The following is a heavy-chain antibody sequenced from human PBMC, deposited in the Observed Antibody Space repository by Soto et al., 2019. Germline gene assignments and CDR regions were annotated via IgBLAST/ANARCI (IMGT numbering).Heavy chain of an antibody. V-gene: IGHV4-34*01. CDR2: INHSGST. D-gene: IGHD6-13*01. CDR1: GGSFSGYY. Sequence: QVQLQQWGAGLLKPSETLSLTCAVYGGSFSGYYWSWIRQPPGKGLEWIGEINHSGSTNYNPSLKRRVTIPVDTSKNQFSLKLSSVTAADTAVYYCARGIAAAGTYFDYWGQGTLVTVSS. CDR3: ARGIAAAGTYFDY. J-gene: IGHJ4*02.